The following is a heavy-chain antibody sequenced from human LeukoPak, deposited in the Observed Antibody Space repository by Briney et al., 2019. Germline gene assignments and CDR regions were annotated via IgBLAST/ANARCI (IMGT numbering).Heavy chain of an antibody. V-gene: IGHV1-2*02. J-gene: IGHJ6*03. Sequence: ASVKVSCKASGYTFTGYYMHWVRQAPGQGLEWMGWINPNSGGTNYAQKFQGRVTMTRDTSISTAHMELSRLRSDDTAVYYCARGCQYQLLIFLYYYMDVWGKGTTVTISS. CDR1: GYTFTGYY. CDR2: INPNSGGT. CDR3: ARGCQYQLLIFLYYYMDV. D-gene: IGHD2-2*01.